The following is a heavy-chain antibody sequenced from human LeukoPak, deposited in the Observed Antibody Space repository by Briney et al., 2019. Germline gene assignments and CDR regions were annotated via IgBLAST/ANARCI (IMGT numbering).Heavy chain of an antibody. CDR1: GGTFSSYA. CDR3: ARASKSLIDY. CDR2: MNPNSGNT. J-gene: IGHJ4*02. Sequence: GASVKVSCKASGGTFSSYAISWVRQATGQGLEWMGWMNPNSGNTGYAQKFQGRVTMTRNTSISTAYMELSSLRSEDTAVYYCARASKSLIDYWGQGTLVTVSS. V-gene: IGHV1-8*02.